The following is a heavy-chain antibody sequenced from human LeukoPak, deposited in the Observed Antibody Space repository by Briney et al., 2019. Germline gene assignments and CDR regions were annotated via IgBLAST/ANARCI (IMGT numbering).Heavy chain of an antibody. CDR3: AKSRYTSSNTNDY. V-gene: IGHV3-23*01. Sequence: GGSLRLSCAASGYTFSSYAMSWVRQAPGKGLQWVSTISNSGGSTYYADSVKGRFAISRDNPRNTLYLQMNSLRAEDTAVYYCAKSRYTSSNTNDYWGQGTLVTVSS. CDR2: ISNSGGST. D-gene: IGHD2-2*02. CDR1: GYTFSSYA. J-gene: IGHJ4*02.